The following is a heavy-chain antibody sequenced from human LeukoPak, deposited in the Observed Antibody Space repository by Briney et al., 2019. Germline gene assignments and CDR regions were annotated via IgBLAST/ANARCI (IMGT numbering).Heavy chain of an antibody. CDR1: GFTVRVFW. CDR3: VRGGWELDY. J-gene: IGHJ4*02. Sequence: PGGSLRLSCAASGFTVRVFWMAWVPQAPGKGLEWVAHIKEDRTAAYYVDSVKGRFTISKDDGKNSLHLQMNSLRIEDTAVYYCVRGGWELDYWGQGTLVTVSS. V-gene: IGHV3-7*01. CDR2: IKEDRTAA. D-gene: IGHD1-26*01.